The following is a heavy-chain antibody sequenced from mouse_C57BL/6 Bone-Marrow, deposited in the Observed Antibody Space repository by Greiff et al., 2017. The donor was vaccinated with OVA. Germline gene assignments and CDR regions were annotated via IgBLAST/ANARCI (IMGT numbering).Heavy chain of an antibody. J-gene: IGHJ1*03. CDR2: INPSNGGT. D-gene: IGHD1-1*01. V-gene: IGHV1-53*01. Sequence: ASGYTFTSYWMHWVKQRPGQGLEWIGNINPSNGGTNYNEKFKSKATLTVDKSSSTAYMQLSSLTSEDSAVYYCARYYYGSYWYFDVWGTGTTVTVSS. CDR1: GYTFTSYW. CDR3: ARYYYGSYWYFDV.